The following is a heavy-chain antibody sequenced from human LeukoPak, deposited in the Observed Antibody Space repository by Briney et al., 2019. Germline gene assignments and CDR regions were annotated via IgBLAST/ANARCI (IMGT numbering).Heavy chain of an antibody. Sequence: ASVKVSCKASGYTFTGFCIHWVRQAPGQGLEWMGWLNPNSGGTNYAQNFQGRVTMTRDTSISTGYMELSRLRSDDTAVYYCARDLDNYSGSGSYYNGDPLFQHWGQGTRVTVSS. J-gene: IGHJ1*01. CDR2: LNPNSGGT. V-gene: IGHV1-2*02. D-gene: IGHD3-10*01. CDR3: ARDLDNYSGSGSYYNGDPLFQH. CDR1: GYTFTGFC.